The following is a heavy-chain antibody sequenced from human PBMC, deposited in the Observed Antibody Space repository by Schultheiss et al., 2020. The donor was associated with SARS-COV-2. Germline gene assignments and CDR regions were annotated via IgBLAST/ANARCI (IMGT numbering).Heavy chain of an antibody. CDR3: ARQTTVTANWFDP. CDR1: GYSISSGYY. J-gene: IGHJ5*02. Sequence: SETLSLTCAVSGYSISSGYYWGWIRQPPGKGLEWIGYIYYSGSTNYNPSLKSRVTISVDTSKNQFSLKLSSVTAADTAVYYCARQTTVTANWFDPWGQGTLVTVSS. V-gene: IGHV4-38-2*01. CDR2: IYYSGST. D-gene: IGHD4-11*01.